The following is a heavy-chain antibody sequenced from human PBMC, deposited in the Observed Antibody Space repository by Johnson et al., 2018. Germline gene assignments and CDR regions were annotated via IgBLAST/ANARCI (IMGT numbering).Heavy chain of an antibody. CDR3: AKERRLSRSSTSCSH. CDR1: GFTFSNYA. CDR2: ISEDGTNK. D-gene: IGHD2-2*01. J-gene: IGHJ1*01. V-gene: IGHV3-30-3*01. Sequence: VPLLESGGGVVQPGRSLRLSCTASGFTFSNYAIHWVRQAPGEGLAWVAVISEDGTNKYYADAAKGRFTTSRDNAKNSRYLQMHSRRAEDTALYYCAKERRLSRSSTSCSHWGQGTLGTVSS.